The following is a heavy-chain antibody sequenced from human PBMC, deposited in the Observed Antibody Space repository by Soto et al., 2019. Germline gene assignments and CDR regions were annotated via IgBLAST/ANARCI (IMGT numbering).Heavy chain of an antibody. J-gene: IGHJ6*02. CDR1: GGSFSGYY. CDR2: INHSGST. Sequence: QVQLQQWGAGLLKPSETLSLTCAVYGGSFSGYYWIWIRQPPGKGLEWIWEINHSGSTNYNPSLKSRVTISVDTSKNQFSLKLSSVTAADTAVYYCARGRITIFGVVIRKYGMDVWGQGTTVTVSS. V-gene: IGHV4-34*01. D-gene: IGHD3-3*01. CDR3: ARGRITIFGVVIRKYGMDV.